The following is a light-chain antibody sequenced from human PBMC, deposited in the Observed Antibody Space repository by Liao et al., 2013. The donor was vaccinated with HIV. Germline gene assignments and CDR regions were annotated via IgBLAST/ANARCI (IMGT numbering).Light chain of an antibody. Sequence: SYELTQPPSVSVSPGQTASITCSGDKLGDKNVCWYQQRPGQSPVLLIYQSSRRPSGIPERFSGSNSGNTATLTISGVEAGDEADYYCQVWDRSSDQYVFGVGTKVTVL. CDR2: QSS. CDR3: QVWDRSSDQYV. CDR1: KLGDKN. J-gene: IGLJ1*01. V-gene: IGLV3-1*01.